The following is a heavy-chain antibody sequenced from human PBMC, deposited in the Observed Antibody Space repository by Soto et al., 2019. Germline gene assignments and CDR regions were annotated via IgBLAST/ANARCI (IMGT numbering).Heavy chain of an antibody. CDR2: INAGNGNT. J-gene: IGHJ3*02. CDR3: AREYSSSSSAFDI. D-gene: IGHD6-6*01. Sequence: ASVKVSCKTSGYSFTSYPMHWVRQAPGQRLEWMGWINAGNGNTKYSQKFQGRLSISGDTSASTAYMELRSLRSDDTAVYYCAREYSSSSSAFDIWGQGTMVTVSS. V-gene: IGHV1-3*01. CDR1: GYSFTSYP.